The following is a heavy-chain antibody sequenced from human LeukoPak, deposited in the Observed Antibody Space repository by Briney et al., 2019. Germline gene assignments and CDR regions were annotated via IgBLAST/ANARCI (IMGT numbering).Heavy chain of an antibody. J-gene: IGHJ4*02. Sequence: GGSLRLTCAASGFTFSSYWMNWARQAPGKGLEWVASINHNGNVNYYVDSVKGRFTISRDHAKNSLYLQMDSLRAEDTAVYYCARDTYGDYSFDYWGQGTLVTVSS. CDR3: ARDTYGDYSFDY. CDR2: INHNGNVN. D-gene: IGHD4-17*01. CDR1: GFTFSSYW. V-gene: IGHV3-7*01.